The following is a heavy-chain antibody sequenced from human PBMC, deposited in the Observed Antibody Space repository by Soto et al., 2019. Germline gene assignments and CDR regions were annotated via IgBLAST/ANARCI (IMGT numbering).Heavy chain of an antibody. CDR3: AKDGPVTTTLRGYFDL. CDR2: ISGSGDNT. V-gene: IGHV3-23*01. CDR1: GFAFNSYG. D-gene: IGHD3-10*01. J-gene: IGHJ2*01. Sequence: EVQLLESGGTLVQPGGSLSLSCAASGFAFNSYGMAWVRQAPGKGLEWVSGISGSGDNTYYAASVSGRFTISRDNSKNTLSLQMNSLRAEDTALYYCAKDGPVTTTLRGYFDLWGRGTLVTVSS.